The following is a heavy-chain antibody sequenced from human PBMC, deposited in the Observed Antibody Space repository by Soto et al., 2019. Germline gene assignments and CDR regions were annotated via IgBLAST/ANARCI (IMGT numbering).Heavy chain of an antibody. V-gene: IGHV3-23*01. CDR3: AKPWAVGGQYYYYGMDV. CDR2: ISGSGGST. CDR1: GFTFSSYA. J-gene: IGHJ6*02. Sequence: GGSLRLSCAASGFTFSSYAMSWVRQAPGKGLEWVSAISGSGGSTYYADSVKGRFTISRDNSKNTLYLQMNSLRAEDTAVYYCAKPWAVGGQYYYYGMDVWGQGTTVTVSS. D-gene: IGHD2-15*01.